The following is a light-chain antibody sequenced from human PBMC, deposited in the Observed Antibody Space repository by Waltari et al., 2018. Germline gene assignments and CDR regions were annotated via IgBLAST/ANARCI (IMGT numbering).Light chain of an antibody. CDR1: QSVSRA. V-gene: IGKV3-20*01. CDR2: GAS. Sequence: EIVLTQSPGTLSLSPGERATLSCRASQSVSRALAWYQQNPGQAPSLLIDGASNRATGIPDRFSGSGSGTDFSLIISRLEPEDFAVYYCQHYVSLPVTFGQGTKVEIK. CDR3: QHYVSLPVT. J-gene: IGKJ1*01.